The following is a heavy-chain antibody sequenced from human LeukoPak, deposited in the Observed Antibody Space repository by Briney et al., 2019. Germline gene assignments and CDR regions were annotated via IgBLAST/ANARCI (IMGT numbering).Heavy chain of an antibody. V-gene: IGHV5-51*01. CDR3: ARLHPWPGNWNSGYFDY. J-gene: IGHJ4*02. CDR2: IYPDDSDT. Sequence: GESLKISCKSSGYSFTSNWIGWVRQMPGKGLEWMGIIYPDDSDTRYSPSFQGQVTVSADKSISTAFLQWSSLKASDTAMYYCARLHPWPGNWNSGYFDYWGQGTLLTVSS. D-gene: IGHD1-7*01. CDR1: GYSFTSNW.